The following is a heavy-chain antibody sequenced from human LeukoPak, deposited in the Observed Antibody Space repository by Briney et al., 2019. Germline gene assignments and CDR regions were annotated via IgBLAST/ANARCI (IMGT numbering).Heavy chain of an antibody. D-gene: IGHD1-26*01. CDR3: ASEPIIVGASTVDY. CDR1: GYSISSGYY. V-gene: IGHV4-38-2*01. J-gene: IGHJ4*02. CDR2: IYHSGST. Sequence: ASETLSLTCAVSGYSISSGYYWGWIRQPPGKGLEWIGSIYHSGSTYYNPSLKSRVTISVDTSKNQFSLELSSVTAADTAVYYCASEPIIVGASTVDYWGQGTLVTVSS.